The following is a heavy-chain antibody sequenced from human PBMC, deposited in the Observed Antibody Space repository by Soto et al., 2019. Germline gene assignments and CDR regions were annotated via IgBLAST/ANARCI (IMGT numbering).Heavy chain of an antibody. Sequence: PGWSLRLSCAGSGFTFSGYWMHWVRQSPGKGLVWVSRINSDGTTTAYADSVKGRFTISRDNSKNTLYLQMSSLRAEDTAVYYCTHCSGESCHGGYFGMDVWGQGTTVTVSS. J-gene: IGHJ6*02. CDR2: INSDGTTT. CDR3: THCSGESCHGGYFGMDV. CDR1: GFTFSGYW. V-gene: IGHV3-74*01. D-gene: IGHD2-15*01.